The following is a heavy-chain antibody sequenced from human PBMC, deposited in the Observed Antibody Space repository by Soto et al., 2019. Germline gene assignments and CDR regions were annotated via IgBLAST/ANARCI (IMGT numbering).Heavy chain of an antibody. CDR3: ARDIFGLLTISVSDF. J-gene: IGHJ4*02. CDR1: GYTITTYA. CDR2: INAETGNT. D-gene: IGHD3-3*01. Sequence: GDSVKVYCKASGYTITTYAMHWLRQAPGQRLEWMGWINAETGNTKYSQKFQGRVTITRDTSASTTYMELSSLRFEDTALYYCARDIFGLLTISVSDFWGQGTLVTVSS. V-gene: IGHV1-3*01.